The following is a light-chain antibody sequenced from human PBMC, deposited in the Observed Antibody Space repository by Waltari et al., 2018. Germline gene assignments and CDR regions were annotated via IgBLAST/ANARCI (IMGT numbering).Light chain of an antibody. Sequence: SYVLTQPPSVSVAPRKAARITCAGNNIGSKSVHWYQQKPGQAPILLIYYDRDRPSWIPERCAGSNAGNTSTLTISRVEAGDEADYYCQVWHGDTAQYVFGPGTKVSVL. CDR3: QVWHGDTAQYV. V-gene: IGLV3-21*04. J-gene: IGLJ1*01. CDR1: NIGSKS. CDR2: YDR.